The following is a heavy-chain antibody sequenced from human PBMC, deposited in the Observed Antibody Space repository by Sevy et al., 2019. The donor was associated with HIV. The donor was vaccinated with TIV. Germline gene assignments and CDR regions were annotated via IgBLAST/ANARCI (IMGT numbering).Heavy chain of an antibody. CDR1: GFTFSSYG. Sequence: GGSLRLSCVASGFTFSSYGMHWVRQAPGKGLEWVATLWYDGSNIYYADSVKGRFTISRDNSKNTLYLQMNSLRVEDTAVYYCARASGVATDYWGQGTLVTVSS. CDR2: LWYDGSNI. D-gene: IGHD5-12*01. J-gene: IGHJ4*02. V-gene: IGHV3-33*01. CDR3: ARASGVATDY.